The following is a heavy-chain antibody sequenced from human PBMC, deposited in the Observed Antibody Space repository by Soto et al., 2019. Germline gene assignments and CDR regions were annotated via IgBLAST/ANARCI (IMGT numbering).Heavy chain of an antibody. CDR2: INAGNGNT. V-gene: IGHV1-3*01. CDR3: ARGGSLYWDFDL. D-gene: IGHD1-26*01. J-gene: IGHJ2*01. Sequence: QVQLVQSGAEVKKPGASVKVSCKASGYTFTNYAMHWVRQAPGQRLEWMGWINAGNGNTKYSQKFQGRVTITRDTSASTAYMELGSLRSEDTAVYYWARGGSLYWDFDLWGRGTLVTVSS. CDR1: GYTFTNYA.